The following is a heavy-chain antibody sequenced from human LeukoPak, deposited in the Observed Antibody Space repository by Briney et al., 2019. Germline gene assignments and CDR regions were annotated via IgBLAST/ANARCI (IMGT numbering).Heavy chain of an antibody. CDR2: ISSSSSYI. Sequence: PGGSLRLSCAASGFTFSSYSMNWVRQAPGKGLEWVSSISSSSSYIYYADSVKGRFTISRDNAKNSLYLQMNSLRAEDTAVFYCARDGGDYDILTGYGYWGQGTLVTVSS. J-gene: IGHJ4*02. D-gene: IGHD3-9*01. CDR3: ARDGGDYDILTGYGY. CDR1: GFTFSSYS. V-gene: IGHV3-21*01.